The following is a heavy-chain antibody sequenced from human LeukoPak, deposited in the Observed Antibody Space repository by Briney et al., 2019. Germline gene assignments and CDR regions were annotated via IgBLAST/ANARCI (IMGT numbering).Heavy chain of an antibody. CDR1: GFTFSSYA. CDR3: ATYRQVLLPFES. J-gene: IGHJ4*02. D-gene: IGHD2-8*02. CDR2: ISGSGGFT. Sequence: GGSLRLSCAASGFTFSSYAMTWVRQAPGKGLEWVSAISGSGGFTSYADSVRGRFTISRDSSKSTLSLQMNSLRAEDTAIYYCATYRQVLLPFESWGQGTLVTVSS. V-gene: IGHV3-23*01.